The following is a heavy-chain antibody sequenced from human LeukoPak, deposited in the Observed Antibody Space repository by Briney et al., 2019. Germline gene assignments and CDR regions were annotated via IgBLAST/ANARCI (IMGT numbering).Heavy chain of an antibody. J-gene: IGHJ5*02. CDR3: ARQEPNGDSWNWFDP. CDR1: GGSFSGYY. V-gene: IGHV4-34*01. D-gene: IGHD2-15*01. CDR2: INHSGST. Sequence: SETLSLTCAVYGGSFSGYYWSWIRQPPGKGLEWIGEINHSGSTNYNPSLKSRVTISVDTSKNQFSLKLSSVTAADTAVYYCARQEPNGDSWNWFDPWGQGTLVTVSS.